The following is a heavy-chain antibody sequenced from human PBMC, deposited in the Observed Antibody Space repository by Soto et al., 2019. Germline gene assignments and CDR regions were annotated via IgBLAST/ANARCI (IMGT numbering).Heavy chain of an antibody. CDR3: ASDIVVVPAAIMDYYYGMDV. D-gene: IGHD2-2*01. V-gene: IGHV1-18*01. CDR2: ISAYNGNT. CDR1: GYTFISYG. Sequence: ASVKVSCKASGYTFISYGISWVRQAPGQGLEWMGWISAYNGNTNYAQKLQGRVTMTTDTSTSTAYMELRSLKSDDTAVYYCASDIVVVPAAIMDYYYGMDVWGQGTTVTVS. J-gene: IGHJ6*02.